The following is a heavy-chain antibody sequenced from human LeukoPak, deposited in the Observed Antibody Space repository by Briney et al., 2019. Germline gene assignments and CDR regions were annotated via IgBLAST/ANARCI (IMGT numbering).Heavy chain of an antibody. V-gene: IGHV3-23*01. J-gene: IGHJ6*03. CDR3: ARGAGGYDFWSGYYTGWSYYYYMDV. CDR2: ISGSGGST. D-gene: IGHD3-3*01. CDR1: GFTFSRYG. Sequence: GGTLRLSCVVSGFTFSRYGMSWDRQAPGKGLEWVSGISGSGGSTYYADSVKGRFTISRDKSKNTLYLQMNSLRAEDTAVYYCARGAGGYDFWSGYYTGWSYYYYMDVWGKGTTVTVSS.